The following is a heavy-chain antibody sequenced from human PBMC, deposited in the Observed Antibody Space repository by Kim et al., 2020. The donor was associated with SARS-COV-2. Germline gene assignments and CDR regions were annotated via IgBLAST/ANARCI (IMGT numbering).Heavy chain of an antibody. J-gene: IGHJ4*01. CDR2: IKNRADAGTT. CDR1: GFKFSDAW. Sequence: GGSLRLSCAASGFKFSDAWMSWVRQGPGKGLEWIGHIKNRADAGTTEYAAPVKGRFAISRDDSKHTVYLQMNSLKPADTGVYYCTTDWDAQESEVLDYWG. V-gene: IGHV3-15*01. CDR3: TTDWDAQESEVLDY. D-gene: IGHD1-26*01.